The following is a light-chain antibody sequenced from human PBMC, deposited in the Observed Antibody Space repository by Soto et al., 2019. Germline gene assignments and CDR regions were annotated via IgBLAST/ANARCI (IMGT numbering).Light chain of an antibody. V-gene: IGLV4-60*02. J-gene: IGLJ3*02. CDR1: SGHRSYI. CDR2: LEGSGSY. CDR3: ETWDFNTRV. Sequence: QLVLTQSSSASASLGSSVKLTCTLSSGHRSYIIAWHQQQPGKAPRYLMKLEGSGSYNKGSGVPDRFSGSSSGADRYLTISNLQFEDEADYYCETWDFNTRVFGGGTQLTVL.